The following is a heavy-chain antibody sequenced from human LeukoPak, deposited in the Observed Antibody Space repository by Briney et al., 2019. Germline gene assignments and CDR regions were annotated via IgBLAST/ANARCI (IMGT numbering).Heavy chain of an antibody. V-gene: IGHV6-1*01. CDR2: TYYRTKWYN. CDR3: ARVVAVESSGAFDI. Sequence: SQTLSLTCAISGDSVSSNSAAWNWIRQSPSRGLGWLGRTYYRTKWYNDYAVSVKSRITINPDTSKNQFSLQLNSVTPEDTAVYYCARVVAVESSGAFDIWGQGTMVTVSS. CDR1: GDSVSSNSAA. J-gene: IGHJ3*02. D-gene: IGHD6-19*01.